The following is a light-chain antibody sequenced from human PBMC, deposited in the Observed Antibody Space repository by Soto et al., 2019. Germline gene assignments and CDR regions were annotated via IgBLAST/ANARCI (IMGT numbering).Light chain of an antibody. CDR1: GSNIGAGYD. V-gene: IGLV1-40*01. Sequence: QSVLTQPPSVSGALGQRVTISCTGSGSNIGAGYDIHWYQQVPGTAPKPLIYANTNRASGVPDRFSGSKSGTSASLAITGLQAEDEADYYCQSYDTSLSGYVFGPGTKLTVL. CDR3: QSYDTSLSGYV. J-gene: IGLJ1*01. CDR2: ANT.